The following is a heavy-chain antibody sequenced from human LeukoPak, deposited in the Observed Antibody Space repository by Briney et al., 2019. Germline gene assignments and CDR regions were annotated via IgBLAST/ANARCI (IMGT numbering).Heavy chain of an antibody. D-gene: IGHD4-23*01. V-gene: IGHV3-23*01. J-gene: IGHJ4*02. CDR2: ISGSGGST. CDR1: GFTFSSYA. Sequence: GGSLRLSCAASGFTFSSYAMSWVRQAPGKGLEWVSPISGSGGSTYYADSVKGRFTISRDNSKNTLYLQMNSLRAEDTALYYCAKWSRNSIYYFDYWGQGTLVTVSS. CDR3: AKWSRNSIYYFDY.